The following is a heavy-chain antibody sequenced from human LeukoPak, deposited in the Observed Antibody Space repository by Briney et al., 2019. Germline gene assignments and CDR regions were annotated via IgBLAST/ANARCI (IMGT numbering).Heavy chain of an antibody. CDR2: INPNSGGT. V-gene: IGHV1-2*02. CDR3: ARGPSKHCSSTSCYTDYYYYYYMDV. D-gene: IGHD2-2*02. Sequence: ASVKVSCKASGYTFTGYYMHWVRQAPGQGLEWMGWINPNSGGTNYAQKFQGRVTMTRDTSISTAYMELSRLRSDDTAVYYCARGPSKHCSSTSCYTDYYYYYYMDVWGKGTTVTVSS. CDR1: GYTFTGYY. J-gene: IGHJ6*03.